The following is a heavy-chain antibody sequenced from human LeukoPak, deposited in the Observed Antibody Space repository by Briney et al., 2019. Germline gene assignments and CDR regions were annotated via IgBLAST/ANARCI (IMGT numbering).Heavy chain of an antibody. CDR2: IYWNEDK. J-gene: IGHJ3*01. Sequence: SGPTLVNPTQTLTLTCTYSGFSLSTGGVGVAWIRQPPGKALEWLALIYWNEDKHYSPSLKSRLIITKDTSKNQVVLTMTNIDPVDTATYYCAHLDLRDGYNSYAFDFWGEGTTVTVSS. V-gene: IGHV2-5*01. CDR1: GFSLSTGGVG. D-gene: IGHD5-24*01. CDR3: AHLDLRDGYNSYAFDF.